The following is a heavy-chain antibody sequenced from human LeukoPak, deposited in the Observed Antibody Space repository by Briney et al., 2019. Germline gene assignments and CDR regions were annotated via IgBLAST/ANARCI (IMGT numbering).Heavy chain of an antibody. D-gene: IGHD6-13*01. CDR1: AGSISDYY. CDR3: ARDLGSAAGHDY. J-gene: IGHJ4*02. CDR2: IYYSGST. Sequence: SETLSLTCTSSAGSISDYYWSWIRQPPGKGLEWIGYIYYSGSTHYNPSLKSRVTISVDTSKNQFSLKLTSVTAADTAVYYCARDLGSAAGHDYWGQGTLVTVSS. V-gene: IGHV4-59*01.